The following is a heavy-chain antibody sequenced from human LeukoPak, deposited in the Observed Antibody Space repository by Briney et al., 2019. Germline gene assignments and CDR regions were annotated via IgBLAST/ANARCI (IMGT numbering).Heavy chain of an antibody. CDR3: ARERGYRYGSDAFDI. V-gene: IGHV1-69*05. J-gene: IGHJ3*02. CDR2: IIPIFGTA. D-gene: IGHD5-18*01. Sequence: AASVKVSCKASGGTFSRYAISWVRQAPGQGLEWMGGIIPIFGTANYAQKFQGRVTITTDESTSTAYMELSSLRSEDTAVYYCARERGYRYGSDAFDIWGQGTMVTVSS. CDR1: GGTFSRYA.